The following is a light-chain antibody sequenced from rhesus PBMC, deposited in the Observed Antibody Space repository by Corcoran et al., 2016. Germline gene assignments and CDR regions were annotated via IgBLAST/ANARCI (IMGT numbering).Light chain of an antibody. V-gene: IGKV1-38*01. CDR1: QGISSY. J-gene: IGKJ4*01. CDR2: DAS. Sequence: DIQLTQSPSSLSASVGDRVTITCRASQGISSYLAWYQQKSGKAPKLLIYDASNLQSGVPSRFSGSGSGTEFHLTISSLQPEDFATYYCQQRNSYPLTFGGGTKVEIK. CDR3: QQRNSYPLT.